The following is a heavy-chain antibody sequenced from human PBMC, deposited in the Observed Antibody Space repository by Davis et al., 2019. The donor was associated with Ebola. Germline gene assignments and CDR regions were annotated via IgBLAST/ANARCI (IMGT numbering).Heavy chain of an antibody. J-gene: IGHJ5*02. CDR2: IRGSGGRT. CDR3: ARDVITIGARWFDP. V-gene: IGHV3-23*01. CDR1: GFTFSSYA. D-gene: IGHD3-3*01. Sequence: GGSLRLSCAASGFTFSSYAMSWVRQAPGKGLEWVSAIRGSGGRTYYADSVKGRSTISRDNSKNTLYLQMNSLRAEDTAVYYCARDVITIGARWFDPWGQGTLVTVSS.